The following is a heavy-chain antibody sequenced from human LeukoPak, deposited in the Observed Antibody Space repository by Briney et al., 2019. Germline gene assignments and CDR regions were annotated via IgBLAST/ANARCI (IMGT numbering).Heavy chain of an antibody. CDR3: TRDFVY. CDR1: GFTVSSNY. J-gene: IGHJ4*02. V-gene: IGHV3-53*01. CDR2: IYSGGNT. Sequence: GRSLRLSCAASGFTVSSNYMSWVRQAPGKGLEWVSVIYSGGNTYYADSVKGRFSISRDNSKNTLYLQMNSLRAEDTAVYYCTRDFVYWGQGTLVTVSS.